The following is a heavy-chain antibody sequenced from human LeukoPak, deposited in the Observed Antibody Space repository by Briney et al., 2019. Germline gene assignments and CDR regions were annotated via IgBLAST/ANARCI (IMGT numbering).Heavy chain of an antibody. CDR2: IYYSGST. CDR1: GGSISSSSYY. D-gene: IGHD5-12*01. Sequence: PSETLSLTCNVSGGSISSSSYYWGWIRQPPGKGLEWIGSIYYSGSTYYNPSLKSRVTISVDTSKNQFSLKLSSVTAADTAVYYCARLSGYGLHYYYHMDVRGKGTTVTVSS. CDR3: ARLSGYGLHYYYHMDV. J-gene: IGHJ6*03. V-gene: IGHV4-39*07.